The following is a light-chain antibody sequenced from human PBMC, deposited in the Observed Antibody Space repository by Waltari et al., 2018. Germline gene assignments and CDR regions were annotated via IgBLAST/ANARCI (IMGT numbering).Light chain of an antibody. Sequence: QSALTQPASVSGSPGQSITISCTGTRSAVGGYNYVSWYQQHPGKAPKIMIYDVSNRPSGVSNRFSGSKSGNTASLTISGLQAEDEADYYCSSYTSSSTVVFGGGTKLTVL. J-gene: IGLJ2*01. CDR2: DVS. CDR3: SSYTSSSTVV. CDR1: RSAVGGYNY. V-gene: IGLV2-14*01.